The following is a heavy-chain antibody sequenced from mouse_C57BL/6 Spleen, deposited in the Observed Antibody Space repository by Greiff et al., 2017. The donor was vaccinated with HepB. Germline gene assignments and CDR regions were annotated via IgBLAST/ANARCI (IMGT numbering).Heavy chain of an antibody. Sequence: VQLKQSGPELVKPGASVKIPCKASGYTFTDYNMDWVKQSHGKSLEWIGDINPNNGGTIYNQKFKGKATLTVDKSSSTAYMELRSLTSEDTAVYYCARPYYGSLYAMDYWGQGTSVTVSS. V-gene: IGHV1-18*01. J-gene: IGHJ4*01. CDR2: INPNNGGT. CDR3: ARPYYGSLYAMDY. CDR1: GYTFTDYN. D-gene: IGHD1-1*01.